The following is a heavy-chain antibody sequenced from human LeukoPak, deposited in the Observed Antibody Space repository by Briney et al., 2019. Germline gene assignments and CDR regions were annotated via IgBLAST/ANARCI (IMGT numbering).Heavy chain of an antibody. CDR2: IASSSGER. Sequence: GGSLRLSCEASGFSFRSYSMNWVRQAPGKGLEWVSSIASSSGERFYADSVKGRFTISRDDAKELLYLEMNSLRVEDTAVYYCGRDGGSTVAIDYWGHGTLVTVS. D-gene: IGHD4-23*01. CDR1: GFSFRSYS. CDR3: GRDGGSTVAIDY. J-gene: IGHJ4*01. V-gene: IGHV3-21*01.